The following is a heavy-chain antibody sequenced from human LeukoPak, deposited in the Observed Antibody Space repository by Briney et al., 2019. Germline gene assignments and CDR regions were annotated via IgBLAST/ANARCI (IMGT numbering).Heavy chain of an antibody. V-gene: IGHV4-4*02. J-gene: IGHJ4*02. CDR1: GGSISSINW. D-gene: IGHD3-10*01. CDR2: IHHTGST. Sequence: SETLSLTCVVSGGSISSINWWSWVRQPPGKGLEWIGEIHHTGSTNCNPSLKSRVTISVDTSKSQFSLKLSSVTAADTAVYYCARDPITMVRGVIDYWGQGTLVTVSS. CDR3: ARDPITMVRGVIDY.